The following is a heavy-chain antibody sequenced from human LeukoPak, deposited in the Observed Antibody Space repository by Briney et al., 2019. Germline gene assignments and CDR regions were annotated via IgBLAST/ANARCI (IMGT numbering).Heavy chain of an antibody. J-gene: IGHJ5*02. CDR1: GYTFTSYY. V-gene: IGHV1-46*01. Sequence: ASVKVSCKASGYTFTSYYMHWVRQAPGQRREWMGIINPSGGRTSYAQKFQGRVTMTRDISTSTVYMELSSLRSEDTAGYYCARVLDSSSWSPMYNWFDPWGQGTLVTVSS. CDR2: INPSGGRT. CDR3: ARVLDSSSWSPMYNWFDP. D-gene: IGHD6-13*01.